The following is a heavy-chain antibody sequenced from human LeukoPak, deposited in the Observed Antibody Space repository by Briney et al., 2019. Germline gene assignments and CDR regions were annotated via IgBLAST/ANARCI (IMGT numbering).Heavy chain of an antibody. CDR1: GFTFDDYA. CDR2: ISWNSGSI. CDR3: AKSPSTWDLEVD. D-gene: IGHD3-3*01. J-gene: IGHJ4*02. Sequence: GGSPRLSCAASGFTFDDYAMHWVRQAPGKGLEWVSGISWNSGSIGYADSVKGRFTISRDNAKNSLYLQMNSLRAEDTALYYCAKSPSTWDLEVDWGQGTLVTVSS. V-gene: IGHV3-9*01.